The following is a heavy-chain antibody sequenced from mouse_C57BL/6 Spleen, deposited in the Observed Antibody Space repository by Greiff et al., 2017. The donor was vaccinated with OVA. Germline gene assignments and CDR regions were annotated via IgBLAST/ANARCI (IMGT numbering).Heavy chain of an antibody. CDR3: ARQRFDY. Sequence: EVMLVESGGDLVKPGGSLKLSCAASGFTFSSYGMSWVRQTPDKRLEWVATISSGGSYTYYLDSVKGRFTLSRDNAKNTLYLQMSSLKSEDTAMYYCARQRFDYWGQGTTLTVSS. V-gene: IGHV5-6*01. CDR1: GFTFSSYG. J-gene: IGHJ2*01. CDR2: ISSGGSYT.